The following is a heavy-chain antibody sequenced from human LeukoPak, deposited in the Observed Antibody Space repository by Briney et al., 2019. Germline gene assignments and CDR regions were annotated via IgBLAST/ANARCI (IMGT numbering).Heavy chain of an antibody. CDR2: LYSGGNT. V-gene: IGHV3-53*01. CDR1: GFTVSHNY. J-gene: IGHJ4*02. Sequence: GGSLRLSCAAPGFTVSHNYMGWVRQAPGKGLEWVSVLYSGGNTYYADSVKGRFIISRDNSKNTLYLQMNSLRAEDTAVYYCARVASDSSGWYHFDYWGQGTLVTVSS. CDR3: ARVASDSSGWYHFDY. D-gene: IGHD6-19*01.